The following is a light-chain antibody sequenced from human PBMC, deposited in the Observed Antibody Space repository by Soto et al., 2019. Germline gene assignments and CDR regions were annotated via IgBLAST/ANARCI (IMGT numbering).Light chain of an antibody. CDR2: KAS. J-gene: IGKJ1*01. Sequence: DIQMTQSPSTLSASVGDRVIITCRASQSISSWLAWYQQKPGEAPKLLIYKASSLESGVPSRFSGSGSGTEFTLTISSLQPDDFATYYCQQYNDYPWTFGQGTKVEIK. V-gene: IGKV1-5*03. CDR1: QSISSW. CDR3: QQYNDYPWT.